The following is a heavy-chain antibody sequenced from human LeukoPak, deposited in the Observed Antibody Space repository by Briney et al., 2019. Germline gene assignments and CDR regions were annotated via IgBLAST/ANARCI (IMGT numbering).Heavy chain of an antibody. Sequence: PSETLSLTCTVSGGSISSYYWSWIRQPPGKGLEWIGYIYYSGSTNYNPSLKSRVTISVDTSKNQFSLKLSSVTAADTAVYYCAREFDGHNWFDPWGQGTLVTVSS. CDR2: IYYSGST. CDR1: GGSISSYY. CDR3: AREFDGHNWFDP. V-gene: IGHV4-59*01. J-gene: IGHJ5*02. D-gene: IGHD3-9*01.